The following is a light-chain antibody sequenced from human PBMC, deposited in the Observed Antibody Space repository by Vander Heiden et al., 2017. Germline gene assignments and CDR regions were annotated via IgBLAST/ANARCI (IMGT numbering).Light chain of an antibody. J-gene: IGKJ1*01. CDR1: QSVSSN. CDR3: QQDNNCPWT. V-gene: IGKV3-15*01. CDR2: GAS. Sequence: ASQSVSSNLAWYQQKPGQAPRLLIYGASTRATGIPARFSGSGSGTEFTLTISSLQSEDFAVYYCQQDNNCPWTFGQGTKVEIK.